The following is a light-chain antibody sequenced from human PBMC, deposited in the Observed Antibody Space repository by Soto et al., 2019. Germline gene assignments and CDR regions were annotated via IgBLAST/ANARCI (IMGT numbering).Light chain of an antibody. CDR1: QSVSSY. Sequence: EIVLTLYPGTRSLSREGGDFVCWRASQSVSSYLAWYQQKPGQAPRLLIYDASNRATGIPARFSGSGSGTDFTLTISNLEPEDFAVYFCEHRSNWPLTFGGGTKVDI. CDR3: EHRSNWPLT. CDR2: DAS. V-gene: IGKV3-11*01. J-gene: IGKJ4*01.